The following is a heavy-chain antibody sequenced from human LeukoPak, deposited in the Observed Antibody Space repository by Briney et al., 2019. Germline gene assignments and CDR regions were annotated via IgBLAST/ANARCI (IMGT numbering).Heavy chain of an antibody. Sequence: SATLSLTCTVSGGSISIYYWSWIRQLPGKGLEWIGYIYYSGSTTYNPSLKSRGTISLDTSKNQFSLMLISVIAAYTAGFYCSRDPLMLRGNFDYWGQGTLVT. V-gene: IGHV4-59*12. CDR3: SRDPLMLRGNFDY. CDR2: IYYSGST. CDR1: GGSISIYY. D-gene: IGHD3-16*01. J-gene: IGHJ4*02.